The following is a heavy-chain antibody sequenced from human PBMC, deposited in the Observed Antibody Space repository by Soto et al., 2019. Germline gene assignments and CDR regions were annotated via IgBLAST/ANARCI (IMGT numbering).Heavy chain of an antibody. Sequence: QVRLVQSGAEVKKPGASVKVSCKASGYTFTTYSMHWVRQTPGQRLEWMGWINTGNGNTIYSQKFQGRVTITRDTSASIVYMDLSSLRSEDTAVYYCARDDHMAGEDCWGQGTLVTVSS. J-gene: IGHJ4*02. CDR2: INTGNGNT. V-gene: IGHV1-3*04. D-gene: IGHD3-10*01. CDR1: GYTFTTYS. CDR3: ARDDHMAGEDC.